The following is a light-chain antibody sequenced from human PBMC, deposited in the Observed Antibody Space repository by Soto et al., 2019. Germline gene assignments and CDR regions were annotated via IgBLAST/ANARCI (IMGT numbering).Light chain of an antibody. Sequence: DIQMTQSPSSLSASLGDRVTISCWASQGISTYLAWYQQKPGKAPTLLISDVSRLESGVPSRFSGSGSGTEFTLTISGLQPDDFATYYCHQYNYLHTFGQGTKLEIK. CDR3: HQYNYLHT. J-gene: IGKJ2*01. V-gene: IGKV1-5*01. CDR1: QGISTY. CDR2: DVS.